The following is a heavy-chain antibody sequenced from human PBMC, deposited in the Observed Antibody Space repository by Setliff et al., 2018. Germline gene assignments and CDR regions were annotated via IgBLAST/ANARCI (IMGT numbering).Heavy chain of an antibody. V-gene: IGHV1-46*01. Sequence: ASVKVSCKASGYTFTSHYMHWVRQAPGLGLEWMGTINPSSGRTSYAQKFQGRVTMTRDTSTSTVYMDMSSLRSEDAAVYYCARDVFPYHYEGAFDIWGQGTMVTVS. CDR3: ARDVFPYHYEGAFDI. J-gene: IGHJ3*02. CDR1: GYTFTSHY. D-gene: IGHD3-22*01. CDR2: INPSSGRT.